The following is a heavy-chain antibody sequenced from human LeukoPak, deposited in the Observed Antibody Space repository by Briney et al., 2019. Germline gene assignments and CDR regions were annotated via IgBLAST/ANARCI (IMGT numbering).Heavy chain of an antibody. J-gene: IGHJ4*02. V-gene: IGHV3-48*02. CDR1: GFTFSSYN. CDR3: VRGRGAY. D-gene: IGHD3-10*01. Sequence: GGSLRLSCAASGFTFSSYNMNWVRQAPGKGLEWVSYISGSSSIIYYADSVKGRFTISRDNAKNSLYLQMNSLRDEDTAVYHCVRGRGAYWGQGTLVTVSS. CDR2: ISGSSSII.